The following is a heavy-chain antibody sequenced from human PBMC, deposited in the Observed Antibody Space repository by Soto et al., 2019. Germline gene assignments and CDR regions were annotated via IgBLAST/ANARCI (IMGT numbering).Heavy chain of an antibody. CDR1: GGSFHGYS. CDR2: ISYRGST. Sequence: PSETLSLTCNVSGGSFHGYSWSWFRQTSGKGLEWIGDISYRGSTSYSPSLKSRLLISLDTSNNQFSLKVASVTPADTAVYYCARALLGFSYGYGGYFDPRGPGTLVTVSS. J-gene: IGHJ4*02. CDR3: ARALLGFSYGYGGYFDP. D-gene: IGHD3-16*01. V-gene: IGHV4-34*01.